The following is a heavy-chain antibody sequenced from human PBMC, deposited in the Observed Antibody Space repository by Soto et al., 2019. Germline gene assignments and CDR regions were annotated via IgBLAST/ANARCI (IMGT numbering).Heavy chain of an antibody. D-gene: IGHD2-15*01. Sequence: SETLSLTCTVSGDSISSGGYYWSWIRQPPGKGLEWIGYIYYSGSTYYNPSLKSRVAISVDTSKNQFSLKLSSVTAADTAVYYCARVWCSGGTCHYFDHWGQGTLVTVSS. V-gene: IGHV4-31*03. J-gene: IGHJ4*02. CDR3: ARVWCSGGTCHYFDH. CDR1: GDSISSGGYY. CDR2: IYYSGST.